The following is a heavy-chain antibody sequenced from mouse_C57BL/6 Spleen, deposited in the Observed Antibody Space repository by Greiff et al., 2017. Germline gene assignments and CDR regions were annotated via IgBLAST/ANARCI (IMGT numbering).Heavy chain of an antibody. V-gene: IGHV1-74*01. J-gene: IGHJ2*01. CDR2: IHPSYSDS. Sequence: QVQLKQPGAELVKPGASVKVSCKASGYTFTSYWMHWVKQRPGQGLEWIGRIHPSYSDSNYNPKFKGKATLTVDKSSSTAYMQLSTLTSEDSAVYYCAIGPFAYWGQGTTLTVSA. CDR3: AIGPFAY. CDR1: GYTFTSYW.